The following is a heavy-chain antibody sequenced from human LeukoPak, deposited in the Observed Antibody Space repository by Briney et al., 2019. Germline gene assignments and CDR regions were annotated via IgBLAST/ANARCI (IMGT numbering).Heavy chain of an antibody. D-gene: IGHD6-13*01. CDR3: ARDLGIAAAKSDY. V-gene: IGHV3-21*01. J-gene: IGHJ4*02. CDR2: ISSSSSYI. CDR1: GFTFSSYS. Sequence: GGSLRLSCAASGFTFSSYSMNWVRQAPGKGLEWVSSISSSSSYIYYADSVKGRFTISRDNAKNSLYLQVNSLRAEDTAVYYCARDLGIAAAKSDYWGQGTLVTVSS.